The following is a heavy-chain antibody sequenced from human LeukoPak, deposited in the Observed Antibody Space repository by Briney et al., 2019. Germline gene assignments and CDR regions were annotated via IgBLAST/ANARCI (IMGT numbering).Heavy chain of an antibody. J-gene: IGHJ4*02. CDR3: AKDYVNYDFWSGWAVDY. V-gene: IGHV3-11*04. CDR2: ISSSGSTI. CDR1: GFTFSDYY. Sequence: GGSLRLSCAASGFTFSDYYMSWIRQAPGKGLEWVSYISSSGSTIYYADSVKGRFTISRDNAKNSLYLQMNSLRAEDTAVYYCAKDYVNYDFWSGWAVDYWGQGTLVTVSS. D-gene: IGHD3-3*01.